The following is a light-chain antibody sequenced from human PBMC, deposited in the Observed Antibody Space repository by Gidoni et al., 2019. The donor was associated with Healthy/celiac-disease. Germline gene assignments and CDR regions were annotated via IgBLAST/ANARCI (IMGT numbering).Light chain of an antibody. CDR2: AAS. CDR1: QGISSY. Sequence: DIQLTQSPSFLSASVGDRVTITCRASQGISSYLAWYQQKPGKAPKLPIYAASTLQSGVPSRFSGSGSGTEFTLTISSLQPEDFATYYCQQSNAFGQGTKLEIK. V-gene: IGKV1-9*01. CDR3: QQSNA. J-gene: IGKJ2*01.